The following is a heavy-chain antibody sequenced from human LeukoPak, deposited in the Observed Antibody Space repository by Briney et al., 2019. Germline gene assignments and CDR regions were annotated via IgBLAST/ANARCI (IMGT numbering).Heavy chain of an antibody. CDR1: GFTFSSYW. J-gene: IGHJ3*02. CDR2: IYSGGST. D-gene: IGHD3-9*01. CDR3: ARALMYYDILTGRDAFDI. V-gene: IGHV3-53*01. Sequence: GSLRLSCAASGFTFSSYWMSWVRQAPGKGLEWVSVIYSGGSTYYADSVEGRFTISRDNSKNTLYLQMNSLRAEDTAVYYCARALMYYDILTGRDAFDIWGQGTMVTVSS.